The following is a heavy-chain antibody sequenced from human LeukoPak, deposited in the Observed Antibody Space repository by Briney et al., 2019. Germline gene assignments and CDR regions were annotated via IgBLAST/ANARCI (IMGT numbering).Heavy chain of an antibody. CDR3: ARDGDYGDYDFDY. CDR2: ISSSSSYT. J-gene: IGHJ4*02. CDR1: GFTFSDYY. D-gene: IGHD4-17*01. V-gene: IGHV3-11*06. Sequence: GGSLRLSCAASGFTFSDYYMSWIRQAPGQGLESVSYISSSSSYTNYAGTVKGRFTISRDNAKNSLYLQMNSLRAEDTAVYYCARDGDYGDYDFDYWGQGTLVTVSS.